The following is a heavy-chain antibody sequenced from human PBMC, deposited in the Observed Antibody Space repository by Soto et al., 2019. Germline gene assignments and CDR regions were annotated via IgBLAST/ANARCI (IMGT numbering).Heavy chain of an antibody. D-gene: IGHD1-1*01. V-gene: IGHV4-59*01. CDR3: ARERGNGNNAFDI. J-gene: IGHJ3*02. CDR1: GASISSYY. Sequence: SETLSLTCSVSGASISSYYWSWVRQPPGKGLEWIGYVYYSGTTTYNPSLQSRVSMSLDTTNSQFSLRLSSVTAADTAVYYCARERGNGNNAFDIWGQGTMVTVS. CDR2: VYYSGTT.